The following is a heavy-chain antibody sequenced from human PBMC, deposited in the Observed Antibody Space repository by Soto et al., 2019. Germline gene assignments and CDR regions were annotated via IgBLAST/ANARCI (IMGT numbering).Heavy chain of an antibody. CDR1: GGSISSYY. V-gene: IGHV4-59*08. J-gene: IGHJ4*02. CDR3: ARLCSGPPCDY. D-gene: IGHD2-15*01. CDR2: IYYSGST. Sequence: NPSETLSLTCTVSGGSISSYYWSWVRQPPGKGLEWIGYIYYSGSTNYNPSLKSRVTISVDTSKNQFSLKLSSVTAADTAVYYCARLCSGPPCDYWGQGTLVTVSS.